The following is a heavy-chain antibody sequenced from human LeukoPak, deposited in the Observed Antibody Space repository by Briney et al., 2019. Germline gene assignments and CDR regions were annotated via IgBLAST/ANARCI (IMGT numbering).Heavy chain of an antibody. CDR1: GFTFSSYA. D-gene: IGHD4-23*01. Sequence: PGGSLRLSCAASGFTFSSYAMHWVRQAPGKGLEWVAVISYDGSNKYYADSVKGRFTISRDNSKNTLYLQMNSLRAEDTAVYYCAGGDYGGNSAAFDIWGQGTMVTVSS. J-gene: IGHJ3*02. CDR2: ISYDGSNK. V-gene: IGHV3-30-3*01. CDR3: AGGDYGGNSAAFDI.